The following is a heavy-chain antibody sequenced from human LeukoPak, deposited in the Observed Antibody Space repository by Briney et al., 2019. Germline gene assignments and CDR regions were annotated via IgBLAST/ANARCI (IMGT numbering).Heavy chain of an antibody. V-gene: IGHV3-23*01. J-gene: IGHJ4*02. D-gene: IGHD6-13*01. CDR2: ISASGGTT. CDR1: GFSLNNYA. Sequence: GGSVKLSCAASGFSLNNYAMNWARQATGKGLEWVSAISASGGTTYNSDSVKGRFTISRDSAKNTLYLQINSLRAEDSSVYYCAKASSSWYSDFDYWGQGTLVTVSS. CDR3: AKASSSWYSDFDY.